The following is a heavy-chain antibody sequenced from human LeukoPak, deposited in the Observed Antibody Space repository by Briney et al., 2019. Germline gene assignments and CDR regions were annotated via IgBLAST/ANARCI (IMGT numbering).Heavy chain of an antibody. CDR3: ANFHCSSTSCHLSGYFQH. CDR1: GFTFSSYA. D-gene: IGHD2-2*01. CDR2: ISVSAGST. J-gene: IGHJ1*01. V-gene: IGHV3-23*01. Sequence: PGGSLRLSCAASGFTFSSYAMSWARQAPGKGLDWVSAISVSAGSTYYADSVKGRFTISRDYSKNTLYLQMNSLRAEDTAVYYCANFHCSSTSCHLSGYFQHWGQGTLVTVSS.